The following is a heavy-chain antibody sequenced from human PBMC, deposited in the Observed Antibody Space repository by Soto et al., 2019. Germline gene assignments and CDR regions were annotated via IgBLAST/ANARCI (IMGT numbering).Heavy chain of an antibody. D-gene: IGHD6-13*01. CDR3: ARAYSSSWYTENYYFDY. J-gene: IGHJ4*02. Sequence: SGPTLVNPTQTVTLTCPFSGFSLSTSGVGVGWIRQPPGKALEWLALIYWDDDKRYSPSLKSRLTITKDTSKNQVVLTMTNMDPVDTATYYCARAYSSSWYTENYYFDYWGQGTLVTVSS. CDR1: GFSLSTSGVG. CDR2: IYWDDDK. V-gene: IGHV2-5*02.